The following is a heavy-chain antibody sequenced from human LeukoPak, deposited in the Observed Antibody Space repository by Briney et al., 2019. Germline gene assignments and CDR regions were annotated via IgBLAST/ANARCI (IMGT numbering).Heavy chain of an antibody. CDR1: GFTFSSDV. V-gene: IGHV3-23*01. CDR2: ITANGADT. D-gene: IGHD3-10*01. CDR3: AKMLRGVDYTMDV. J-gene: IGHJ6*02. Sequence: GGSLRLSCAASGFTFSSDVMNWVPRAPGKGLEWVSAITANGADTYYADSVKGRFTISRDHSKNTLYLQMNSLRAEDTAVYYCAKMLRGVDYTMDVLCQGTTVIVSS.